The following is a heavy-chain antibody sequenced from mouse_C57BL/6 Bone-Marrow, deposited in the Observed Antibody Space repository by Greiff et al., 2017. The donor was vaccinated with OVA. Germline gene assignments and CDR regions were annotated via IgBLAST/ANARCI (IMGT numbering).Heavy chain of an antibody. CDR2: ISGGGGNT. CDR3: ARHHHYYGSSYNFDY. D-gene: IGHD1-1*01. Sequence: EVKLVESGGGLVKPGGSLKLSCAASGFTFSSYTMSWVRQTPEKRLEWVATISGGGGNTYYPDSVKGRFTISRDNAKNTLYLQMSSLRSEDTALYYCARHHHYYGSSYNFDYWGQGTTLTVSS. J-gene: IGHJ2*01. V-gene: IGHV5-9*01. CDR1: GFTFSSYT.